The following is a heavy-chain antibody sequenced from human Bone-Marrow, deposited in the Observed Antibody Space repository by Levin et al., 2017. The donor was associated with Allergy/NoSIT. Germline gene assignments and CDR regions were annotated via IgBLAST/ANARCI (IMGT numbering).Heavy chain of an antibody. J-gene: IGHJ4*02. CDR3: ARGAYGSGSSFDY. D-gene: IGHD3-10*01. V-gene: IGHV1-46*01. Sequence: ASVKVSCKVSGYTFPTYYIHWVRQAPGQGLEWMGRINPSIPSTNYAQKFQGRVSMTADTSTSAVYMEVTSLTSEDTAVYYCARGAYGSGSSFDYWGQGTLVTVSS. CDR1: GYTFPTYY. CDR2: INPSIPST.